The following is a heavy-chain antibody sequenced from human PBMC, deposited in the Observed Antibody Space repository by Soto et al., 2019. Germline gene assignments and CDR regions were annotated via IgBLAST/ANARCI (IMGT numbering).Heavy chain of an antibody. CDR2: LTVTGDSA. CDR3: AKNGCSYPACYTYYYYVDV. J-gene: IGHJ6*03. V-gene: IGHV3-23*01. CDR1: GFRLSDSA. D-gene: IGHD2-15*01. Sequence: EVQLLESGGGLVQPGGSLRLSCAASGFRLSDSAVSWVRQAPGKGLEWVSSLTVTGDSAFYSDSVKGRFTISRDISKSTLYLQMNSLRDEDTAVYYCAKNGCSYPACYTYYYYVDVWGRGTTVTVSS.